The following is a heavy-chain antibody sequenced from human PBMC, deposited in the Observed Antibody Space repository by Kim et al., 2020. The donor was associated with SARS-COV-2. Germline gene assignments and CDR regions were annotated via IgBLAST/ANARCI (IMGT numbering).Heavy chain of an antibody. CDR3: VKGRHDYGDYGGNFDY. J-gene: IGHJ4*02. CDR1: GFTFSSYA. D-gene: IGHD4-17*01. V-gene: IGHV3-64D*09. Sequence: GGSLRLSCSASGFTFSSYAMHWVRQAPGKGLEYVSAISSNGGSTYYADSVKGRFTISRDNSKNTLYLQMSSLRAEDTAVYYCVKGRHDYGDYGGNFDYWGQGTLVTVSS. CDR2: ISSNGGST.